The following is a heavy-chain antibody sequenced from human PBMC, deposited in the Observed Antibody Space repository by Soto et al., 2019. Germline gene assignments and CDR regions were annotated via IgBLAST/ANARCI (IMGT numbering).Heavy chain of an antibody. CDR1: GFTFSSYW. CDR3: ARDPYYDYVWGSSVYFDY. D-gene: IGHD3-16*01. Sequence: GGSLRLSCAASGFTFSSYWMRWVRQAPGKGLEWVANIKQDGSEKYYVYSVKGRFTISRDNSKNTLYLQMNSLRAEDTAVYYCARDPYYDYVWGSSVYFDYWGQGTLVTVSS. V-gene: IGHV3-7*01. J-gene: IGHJ4*02. CDR2: IKQDGSEK.